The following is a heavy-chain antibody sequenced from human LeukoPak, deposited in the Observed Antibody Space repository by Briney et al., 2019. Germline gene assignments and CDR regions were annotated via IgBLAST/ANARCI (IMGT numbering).Heavy chain of an antibody. V-gene: IGHV3-23*01. CDR1: GFTFSSNA. CDR3: ARIVAYYYDSSGFYSPFDY. CDR2: ISGSGGSA. D-gene: IGHD3-22*01. J-gene: IGHJ4*02. Sequence: GGSLILSCAASGFTFSSNAMSWVRQAPGKGLEWVSVISGSGGSAYYADSVKGRFTISRDNSKNTLCLQMNSLRADDTAVYYCARIVAYYYDSSGFYSPFDYWGQGTLVTVSS.